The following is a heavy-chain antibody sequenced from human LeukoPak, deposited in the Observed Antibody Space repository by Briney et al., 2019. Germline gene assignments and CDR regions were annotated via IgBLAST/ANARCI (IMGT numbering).Heavy chain of an antibody. CDR2: ISYDGSNK. D-gene: IGHD6-13*01. J-gene: IGHJ6*03. CDR1: GFTFSSYG. CDR3: ARDQRWSSRSYYYYYMDV. V-gene: IGHV3-30*03. Sequence: PGRSLRLSCAASGFTFSSYGMHWVRQAPGKGLEWVAVISYDGSNKYYADSVKGRFTISRDNSKNTLYLQMNTLRAEDTAVYYCARDQRWSSRSYYYYYMDVWGKGTTVTVSS.